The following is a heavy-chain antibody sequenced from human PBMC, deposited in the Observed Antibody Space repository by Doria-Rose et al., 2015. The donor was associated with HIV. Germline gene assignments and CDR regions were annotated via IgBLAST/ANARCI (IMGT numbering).Heavy chain of an antibody. CDR1: GVSLSSPGMG. CDR2: IFSDDER. Sequence: ESGPVLVKPTETLTLTCTVSGVSLSSPGMGVSWIRQPLGKALEWLANIFSDDERSYQTSLKSRLTISRGTSKRQVVLTMTDMDPVDTATYYCARIKSSRWYHKYYFDFWGQGTLVIVSA. J-gene: IGHJ4*02. V-gene: IGHV2-26*01. D-gene: IGHD6-13*01. CDR3: ARIKSSRWYHKYYFDF.